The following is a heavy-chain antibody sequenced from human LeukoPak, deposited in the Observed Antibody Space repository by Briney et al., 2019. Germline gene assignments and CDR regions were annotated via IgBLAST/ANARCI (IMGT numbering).Heavy chain of an antibody. J-gene: IGHJ6*02. V-gene: IGHV3-21*01. CDR1: GFTFSSYS. D-gene: IGHD2-21*02. Sequence: GGSLRLSCAASGFTFSSYSMNWVRQAPGKGLEWVSSISSSGSYIYYADSVKGRFAISRDNSKNTVYLQMNSLRAEDTAVYYCARDIVVVTAIIPPPYYGMDVWGQGTTVTVSS. CDR2: ISSSGSYI. CDR3: ARDIVVVTAIIPPPYYGMDV.